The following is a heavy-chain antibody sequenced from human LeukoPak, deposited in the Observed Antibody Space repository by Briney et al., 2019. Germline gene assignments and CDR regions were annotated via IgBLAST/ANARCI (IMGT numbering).Heavy chain of an antibody. V-gene: IGHV3-74*01. D-gene: IGHD2-21*01. CDR3: ATSPVISRD. Sequence: GGSLRLSCAASGFTFSDYWMHWVRQAPGKGLEWVARIYSDVRRIKYADSVKGRFTISRDNAKNTLYLQVNGLRVEDTAVYYCATSPVISRDWGQGTLVTVSS. J-gene: IGHJ4*02. CDR2: IYSDVRRI. CDR1: GFTFSDYW.